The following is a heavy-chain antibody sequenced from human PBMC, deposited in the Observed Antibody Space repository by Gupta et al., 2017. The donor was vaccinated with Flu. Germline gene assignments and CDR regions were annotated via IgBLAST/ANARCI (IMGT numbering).Heavy chain of an antibody. CDR1: GGSFSGYS. J-gene: IGHJ6*02. V-gene: IGHV4-34*01. CDR2: INHSGST. Sequence: QVQLQQWGAGLLKPSETLSLTCAVYGGSFSGYSWSWIRQPPGKGLEWIGEINHSGSTNYNPSLKSRVTISVDTSKNQFSLKLSSVTAADTAVYYCARGRHYRGTVVPASRPGKNYYYYGMDVWGQGTTVTVSS. D-gene: IGHD2-2*01. CDR3: ARGRHYRGTVVPASRPGKNYYYYGMDV.